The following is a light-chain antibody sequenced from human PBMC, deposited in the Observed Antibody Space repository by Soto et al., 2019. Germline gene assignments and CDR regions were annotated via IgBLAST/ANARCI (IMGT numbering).Light chain of an antibody. CDR3: QQCYTTPPT. Sequence: DIVMIQSPDSLAVSLGERATINCKSTQNLLYKSNNKNYLAWYQQKPGQPPKLLIYWASTRQSGVPDRFSGSESGTDFTLTITSLRAEDVAVYCRQQCYTTPPTFGQGTKVEIK. CDR1: QNLLYKSNNKNY. J-gene: IGKJ1*01. CDR2: WAS. V-gene: IGKV4-1*01.